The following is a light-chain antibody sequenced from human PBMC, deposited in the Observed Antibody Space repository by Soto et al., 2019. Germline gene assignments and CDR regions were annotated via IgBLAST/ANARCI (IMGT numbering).Light chain of an antibody. J-gene: IGLJ2*01. CDR2: EGS. V-gene: IGLV2-23*01. CDR3: CSYAGSTTYVI. Sequence: QSALTQPASVSGSPGQSITISCTGTGSVVGSYNLVSWYQQHPGKAPKLMIYEGSERPSGVSNRFSGSKSGNTASLTISGLQAEDEADYYCCSYAGSTTYVIFGGGTKLTVL. CDR1: GSVVGSYNL.